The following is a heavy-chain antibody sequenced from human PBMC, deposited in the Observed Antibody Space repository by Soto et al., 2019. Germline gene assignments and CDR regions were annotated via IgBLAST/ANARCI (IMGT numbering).Heavy chain of an antibody. V-gene: IGHV2-26*01. Sequence: QVTLKESGPVLVKPTETLTLTCTVSGFSLSNARMGVSWIRQPPGKALEWLAHIFSNDEKSYSTSLKSTLTIPNDTTKSQVVLTMTSIDPVDTATYYCARNGGYSYGIDYWGQGTLVTVSS. J-gene: IGHJ4*02. CDR3: ARNGGYSYGIDY. D-gene: IGHD5-18*01. CDR1: GFSLSNARMG. CDR2: IFSNDEK.